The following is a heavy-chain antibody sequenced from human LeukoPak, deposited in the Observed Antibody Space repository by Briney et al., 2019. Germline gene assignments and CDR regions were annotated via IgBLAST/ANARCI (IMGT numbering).Heavy chain of an antibody. CDR3: TRLDWDDEGFDY. V-gene: IGHV3-72*01. J-gene: IGHJ4*02. Sequence: GGSLRLSCVASGFTFSDPYMDWVRRAPGKGLEWVARSRNKASSYTTEYAASVKGRFTISRGDSESSLYLQMNSLQTEDTAVYYCTRLDWDDEGFDYWGQGTLVTVSS. D-gene: IGHD1-1*01. CDR2: SRNKASSYTT. CDR1: GFTFSDPY.